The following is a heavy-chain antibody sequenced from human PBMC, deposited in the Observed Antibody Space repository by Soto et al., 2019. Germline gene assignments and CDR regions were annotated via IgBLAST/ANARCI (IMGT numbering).Heavy chain of an antibody. D-gene: IGHD2-15*01. CDR3: ARGGPGYCSGGTCFHNWFDP. CDR1: GGTFSSYA. J-gene: IGHJ5*02. V-gene: IGHV1-69*13. CDR2: IIPIFGTA. Sequence: SVKVSCKASGGTFSSYAISWVRQAPGQGLEWMGGIIPIFGTANYAQKFQGRVTITADESTSTAYMELSSLRSEDTAVYYCARGGPGYCSGGTCFHNWFDPWGQGILVTVSS.